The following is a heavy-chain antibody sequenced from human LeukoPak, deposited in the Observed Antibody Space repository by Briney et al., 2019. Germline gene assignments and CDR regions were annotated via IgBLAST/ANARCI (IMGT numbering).Heavy chain of an antibody. J-gene: IGHJ6*03. Sequence: GGSLRLSCAASGFTFSDYYMSWIRQAPGKGLEWVSYISSSGSTIYYADSVKGRFTISRDNAKNSLYLQMNSLRAEDTAVYYCARNRDDFWSGYPYYYYYMDVWGKGTTVTVSS. CDR2: ISSSGSTI. V-gene: IGHV3-11*04. D-gene: IGHD3-3*01. CDR1: GFTFSDYY. CDR3: ARNRDDFWSGYPYYYYYMDV.